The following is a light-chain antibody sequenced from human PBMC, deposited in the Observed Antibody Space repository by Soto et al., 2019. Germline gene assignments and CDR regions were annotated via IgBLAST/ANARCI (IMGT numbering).Light chain of an antibody. CDR1: QTVRNNY. Sequence: EIVLTQSPGTLSLSPGERVILSCRASQTVRNNYLAWYQQKPGQAPRLLIYDASSRATGIPDRFSGGGSGTDFTLTTSRLEPEDFAVYYCQQFSSYPLTFGGGTKVDI. J-gene: IGKJ4*01. CDR2: DAS. CDR3: QQFSSYPLT. V-gene: IGKV3-20*01.